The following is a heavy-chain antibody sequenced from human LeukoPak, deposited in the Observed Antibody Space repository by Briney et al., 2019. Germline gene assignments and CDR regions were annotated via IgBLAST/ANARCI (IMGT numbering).Heavy chain of an antibody. V-gene: IGHV4-34*01. CDR1: GGSFSGYY. CDR2: INHSGST. D-gene: IGHD4-23*01. CDR3: ASRATVVTQGAFDI. Sequence: SETLSLTCAVYGGSFSGYYWSWIRQPPGKGLEWIGEINHSGSTNYNPSLKSRVTISVDTSKNQFSLKLSSVTAADTAVYYCASRATVVTQGAFDIWGQGTMVTVSS. J-gene: IGHJ3*02.